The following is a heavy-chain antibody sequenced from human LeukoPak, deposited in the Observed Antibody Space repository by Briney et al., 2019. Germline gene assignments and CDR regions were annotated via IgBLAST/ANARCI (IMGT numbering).Heavy chain of an antibody. D-gene: IGHD3-22*01. Sequence: GGSLRLSCAASGFTFSSYAMHWVRQAPGKGLEWVAVISYDGGNKYYADSVKGRFTISRDNSKNTLYLQMNSLRAEDTAVYYCARGASDYYDSSGYYRNWFDPWGQGTLVTVSS. CDR3: ARGASDYYDSSGYYRNWFDP. CDR1: GFTFSSYA. J-gene: IGHJ5*02. CDR2: ISYDGGNK. V-gene: IGHV3-30-3*01.